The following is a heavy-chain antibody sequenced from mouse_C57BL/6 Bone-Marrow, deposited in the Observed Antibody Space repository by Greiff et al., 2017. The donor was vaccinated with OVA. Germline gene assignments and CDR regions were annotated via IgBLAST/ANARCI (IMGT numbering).Heavy chain of an antibody. J-gene: IGHJ2*01. Sequence: EVQLQQSGPELVKPGASVKIPCKASGYTFTDYNMDWVKQSHGKSLEWIGDINPNNGGTIYNQKFKGKATLTVDKSSSTAYMELRSLTSEDTAVYYCARLITTVLAPYFDYWGQGTTLTVSS. V-gene: IGHV1-18*01. D-gene: IGHD1-1*01. CDR1: GYTFTDYN. CDR2: INPNNGGT. CDR3: ARLITTVLAPYFDY.